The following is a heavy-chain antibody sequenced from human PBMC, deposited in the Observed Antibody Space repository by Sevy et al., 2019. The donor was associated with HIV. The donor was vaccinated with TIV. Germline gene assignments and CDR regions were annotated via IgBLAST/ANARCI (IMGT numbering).Heavy chain of an antibody. V-gene: IGHV3-23*01. Sequence: GSLRVSCAASGFSFSTYAMTWVRQAPGKGLEWVSGISGSGTSTYYTDSVKGRFTISRDNSKNTVYLQMNNLRAEDTAVYYCGKVSIFGVGGFYDYWGQGTLVTVSS. J-gene: IGHJ4*02. D-gene: IGHD3-3*01. CDR3: GKVSIFGVGGFYDY. CDR1: GFSFSTYA. CDR2: ISGSGTST.